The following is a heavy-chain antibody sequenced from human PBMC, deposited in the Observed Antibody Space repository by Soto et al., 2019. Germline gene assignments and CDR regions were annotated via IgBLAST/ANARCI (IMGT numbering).Heavy chain of an antibody. J-gene: IGHJ6*02. V-gene: IGHV3-13*01. CDR1: GFTFSSYD. CDR3: ARVNSGTINRAYYYYYGMDV. CDR2: IGTAGDT. Sequence: PGGSLRLSCAASGFTFSSYDMHWVRQATGKGLEWVSAIGTAGDTYYPGSVKGRFTISRENAKNSLYLQMNSLRAEDTAVYYCARVNSGTINRAYYYYYGMDVWGQGTTVTVSS. D-gene: IGHD1-7*01.